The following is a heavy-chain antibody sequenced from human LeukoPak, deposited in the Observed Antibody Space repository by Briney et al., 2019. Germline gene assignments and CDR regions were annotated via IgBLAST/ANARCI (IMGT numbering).Heavy chain of an antibody. CDR3: WRLNGVDSGYDYPFDY. J-gene: IGHJ4*02. Sequence: GESLKISRKGSGYSFTSYWIGWVRQMPGKGLEWMGIIYPGDSDTRYSPSFQGQVTISADKSISTAYLQWSSLKASDTAMYYCWRLNGVDSGYDYPFDYWGQGTLVTVSS. V-gene: IGHV5-51*01. D-gene: IGHD5-12*01. CDR2: IYPGDSDT. CDR1: GYSFTSYW.